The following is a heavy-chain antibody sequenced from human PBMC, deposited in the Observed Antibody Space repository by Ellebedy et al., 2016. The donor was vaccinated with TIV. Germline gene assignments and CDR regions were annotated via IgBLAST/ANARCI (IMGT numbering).Heavy chain of an antibody. Sequence: GESLKISCAASGFTFSSYTINWVRQAPGKGLEWVSSISGSSSYIYYEDYVKGRFTISSDNSKNTLYVQMNSLRAEDTAVYYCAKASGSSGNTNYYFDYWGQGTLVTVSS. CDR2: ISGSSSYI. V-gene: IGHV3-21*04. J-gene: IGHJ4*02. CDR1: GFTFSSYT. CDR3: AKASGSSGNTNYYFDY. D-gene: IGHD3-22*01.